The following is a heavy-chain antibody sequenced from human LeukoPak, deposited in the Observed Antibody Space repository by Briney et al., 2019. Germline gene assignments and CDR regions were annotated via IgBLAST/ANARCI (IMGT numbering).Heavy chain of an antibody. J-gene: IGHJ4*02. D-gene: IGHD6-19*01. CDR2: IYYSGNT. Sequence: ETLSLTCSVSGVSISSNSYYWAWIRQPPGKGLEWIGSIYYSGNTYYNPSLKSRVIISVDMSKNQLSLKLSSVTAADTAVYYCARDSRYSSGWGPDYWGQGILVTVSS. CDR1: GVSISSNSYY. CDR3: ARDSRYSSGWGPDY. V-gene: IGHV4-39*07.